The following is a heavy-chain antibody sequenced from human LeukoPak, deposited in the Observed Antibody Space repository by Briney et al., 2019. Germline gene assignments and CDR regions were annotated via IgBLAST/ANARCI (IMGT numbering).Heavy chain of an antibody. V-gene: IGHV4-59*01. CDR3: ARVVASENYDSSGYFDY. CDR2: IHDSEST. D-gene: IGHD3-22*01. J-gene: IGHJ4*02. Sequence: NPSETLSLTCAVSGGSISSFYWSWIRQSPGRGLEWIGYIHDSESTKYNPSLNSRVTISIDTSKNQFSLKLTSVTAADTAVYYCARVVASENYDSSGYFDYWGQGTLVTVSS. CDR1: GGSISSFY.